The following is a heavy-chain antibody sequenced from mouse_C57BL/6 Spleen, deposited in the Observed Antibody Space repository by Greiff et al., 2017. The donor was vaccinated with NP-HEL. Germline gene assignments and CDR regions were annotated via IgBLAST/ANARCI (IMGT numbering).Heavy chain of an antibody. CDR2: IYPGDGDT. Sequence: VQLQQSGPELVKPGASVKISCKASGYAFSSSWMNWVKQRPGKGLEWIGRIYPGDGDTNYNGKLKGKATLTADKSSSTAYMQLSSLTSEDSAVYFCARERDGYFDFWGTGTSVTVSS. CDR1: GYAFSSSW. V-gene: IGHV1-82*01. CDR3: ARERDGYFDF. J-gene: IGHJ1*03. D-gene: IGHD3-3*01.